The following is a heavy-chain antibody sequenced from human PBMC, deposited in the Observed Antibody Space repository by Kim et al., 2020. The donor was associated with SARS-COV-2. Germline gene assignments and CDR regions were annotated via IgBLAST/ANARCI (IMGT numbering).Heavy chain of an antibody. J-gene: IGHJ4*02. V-gene: IGHV3-43*02. D-gene: IGHD2-15*01. CDR2: ISGDGSSA. Sequence: GGSLRLSCGASGFNFNDHAMHWVRQAPGKGLEWVSFISGDGSSAFYADSVKGRFTISKDNRRNSLYLQMNSLRSEDSAIYYCAKDMAGWGYCFGGSCYRFDYWGQGTLVTVSS. CDR1: GFNFNDHA. CDR3: AKDMAGWGYCFGGSCYRFDY.